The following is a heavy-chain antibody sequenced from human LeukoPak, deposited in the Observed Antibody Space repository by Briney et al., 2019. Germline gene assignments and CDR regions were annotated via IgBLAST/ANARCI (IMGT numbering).Heavy chain of an antibody. J-gene: IGHJ4*02. Sequence: GGSLRLSCAASGFTFSNYAMNWVRQAPGKGLEWVSGITGSGGSTYYADSVKGRFTISRDNSKNTLYLQMNSLRAEDTAVYYCARGLEDLWFVDSWGQGTLVTVSS. CDR3: ARGLEDLWFVDS. D-gene: IGHD3-10*01. CDR2: ITGSGGST. CDR1: GFTFSNYA. V-gene: IGHV3-23*01.